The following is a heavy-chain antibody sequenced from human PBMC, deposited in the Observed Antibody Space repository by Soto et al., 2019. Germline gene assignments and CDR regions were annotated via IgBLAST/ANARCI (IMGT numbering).Heavy chain of an antibody. D-gene: IGHD5-12*01. CDR2: INAGNGNT. CDR3: ARSILSIVAPFDY. V-gene: IGHV1-3*01. Sequence: ASVKVSCKASGYTFTSYAMHWVRQAPGQRLEWMGWINAGNGNTKYSQKFQGRVTITRDTSASTAYMELSSLRSEDTAVYYCARSILSIVAPFDYWGQGTLVTVSS. CDR1: GYTFTSYA. J-gene: IGHJ4*02.